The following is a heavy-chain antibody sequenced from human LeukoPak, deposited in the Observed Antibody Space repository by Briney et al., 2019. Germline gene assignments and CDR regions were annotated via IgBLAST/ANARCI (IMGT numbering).Heavy chain of an antibody. Sequence: SETLSFTCTVSGGSMSSYYWSWIRQPPGKGLEWIGYIHYSGTTNYNPSLKSRVTMSLDTSKNQFSLKLSSVTAADTAVYYCARQKYFDYWGQGTLVTVSS. CDR3: ARQKYFDY. V-gene: IGHV4-59*08. CDR2: IHYSGTT. J-gene: IGHJ4*02. CDR1: GGSMSSYY.